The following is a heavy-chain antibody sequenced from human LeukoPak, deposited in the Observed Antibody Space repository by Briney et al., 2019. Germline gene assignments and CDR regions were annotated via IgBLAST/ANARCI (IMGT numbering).Heavy chain of an antibody. CDR3: ARHSMYNGSSIDY. CDR2: IYYSGST. Sequence: PSETLSLTCTVSGGSTSSSSYYWGWIRQPPGKGLEWIGSIYYSGSTYYNPSPKSRVTISVDTSKNQFSLKLRSVAAADTAVYYCARHSMYNGSSIDYWGQGTMVTVSS. D-gene: IGHD1-26*01. V-gene: IGHV4-39*01. CDR1: GGSTSSSSYY. J-gene: IGHJ4*02.